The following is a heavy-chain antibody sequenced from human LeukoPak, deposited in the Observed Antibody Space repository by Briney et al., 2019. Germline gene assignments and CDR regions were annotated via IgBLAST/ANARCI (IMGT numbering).Heavy chain of an antibody. V-gene: IGHV3-53*01. CDR2: IYSDNT. J-gene: IGHJ4*02. D-gene: IGHD3-16*02. Sequence: GGSLRLSCTVSGFTVSSNSMSWVRQAPGEGREWVSFIYSDNTHYSDSVKGRFTISRDNSKNTLYLQMNSLRAEDTAVYYCATQKRGSSRPYYFDYWGQGTLVTVSS. CDR1: GFTVSSNS. CDR3: ATQKRGSSRPYYFDY.